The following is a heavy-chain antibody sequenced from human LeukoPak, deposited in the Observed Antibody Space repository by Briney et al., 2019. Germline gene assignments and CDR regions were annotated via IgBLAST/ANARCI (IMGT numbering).Heavy chain of an antibody. CDR3: ARGRYCSSTSGPDDFYYYIDV. Sequence: ASVKVSCKASGYTFTGYYMHWVRQAPGQGLEWMGRIDPTSGGTNYAQKFQGRVTMTRNTSISTAYLELSRLTSGDAAVYYCARGRYCSSTSGPDDFYYYIDVWGKGTTVTVSS. J-gene: IGHJ6*03. D-gene: IGHD2-2*01. CDR2: IDPTSGGT. V-gene: IGHV1-2*06. CDR1: GYTFTGYY.